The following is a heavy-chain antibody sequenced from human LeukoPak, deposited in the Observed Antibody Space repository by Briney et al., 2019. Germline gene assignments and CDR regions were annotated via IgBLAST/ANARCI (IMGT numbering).Heavy chain of an antibody. D-gene: IGHD3-10*01. CDR1: GFTFSSYE. CDR3: AKRNTMVRGGPCFDY. Sequence: GGSLRLSCAASGFTFSSYEMNWVRRAPGKGLEWVSIIFGNGDTTYYADSVKGRFTVSRDNSKDTLYLQMNDLRPDDTAIYYCAKRNTMVRGGPCFDYWGQGLLVTVSS. V-gene: IGHV3-23*01. J-gene: IGHJ4*02. CDR2: IFGNGDTT.